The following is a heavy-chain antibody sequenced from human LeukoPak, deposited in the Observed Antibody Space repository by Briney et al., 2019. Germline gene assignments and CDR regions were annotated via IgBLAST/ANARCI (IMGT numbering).Heavy chain of an antibody. Sequence: ASVKVSCKASGYTFTSYGLTWVRQAPGQGLEWMGWISTYNGNTYYAQGLQGRVSMTTETSTSTAYMELRSLRSDDTAVYYCARPHSYGSIYFDCWGQGTLATVSS. D-gene: IGHD4-17*01. V-gene: IGHV1-18*01. J-gene: IGHJ4*02. CDR3: ARPHSYGSIYFDC. CDR2: ISTYNGNT. CDR1: GYTFTSYG.